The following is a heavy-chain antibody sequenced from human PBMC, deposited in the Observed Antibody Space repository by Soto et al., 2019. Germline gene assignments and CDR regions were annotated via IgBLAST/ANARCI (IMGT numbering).Heavy chain of an antibody. Sequence: QVQLQESGPGLVKPSETLSLTCTVSGGSINGYYWSWIRQPPGKGLEWIGYIYYSGNTNYNPSLKSRVTISVDTSKNQFSLKLSSVTAADTAVYYCARHPYAGDNNWFDPWGQGTLVTVSS. CDR2: IYYSGNT. J-gene: IGHJ5*02. CDR1: GGSINGYY. CDR3: ARHPYAGDNNWFDP. D-gene: IGHD3-16*01. V-gene: IGHV4-59*08.